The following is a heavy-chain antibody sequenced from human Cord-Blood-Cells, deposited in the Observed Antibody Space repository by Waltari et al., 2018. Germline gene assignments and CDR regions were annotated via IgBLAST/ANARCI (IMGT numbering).Heavy chain of an antibody. CDR3: ARGVGSGWYDY. CDR2: IYSGGST. D-gene: IGHD6-19*01. V-gene: IGHV3-53*04. CDR1: GFTASSHY. J-gene: IGHJ4*02. Sequence: EVQLVESGGGLVQPGGSLRLSCAASGFTASSHYISWVRQAPGKGLEWVSVIYSGGSTYYADSVKGRFTISRHNSKNTLYLQMNSLRAEDTAVYYCARGVGSGWYDYWGQGTLVTVSS.